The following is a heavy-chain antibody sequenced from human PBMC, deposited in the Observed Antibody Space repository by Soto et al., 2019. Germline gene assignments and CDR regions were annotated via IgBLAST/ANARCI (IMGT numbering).Heavy chain of an antibody. J-gene: IGHJ6*02. CDR2: IIPIFGTA. D-gene: IGHD2-21*02. V-gene: IGHV1-69*13. CDR1: GGTFSSYA. Sequence: SVKVSCKASGGTFSSYAISWVRQAPGQGLEWMGGIIPIFGTANYAQKFQGRVTITADESTSTAYMELSSLRSEDTAVYYCARGAEGDHYYYYGMDVWGQGTTVTVSS. CDR3: ARGAEGDHYYYYGMDV.